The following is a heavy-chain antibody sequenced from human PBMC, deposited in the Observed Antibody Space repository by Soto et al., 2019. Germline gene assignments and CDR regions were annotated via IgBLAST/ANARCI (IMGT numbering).Heavy chain of an antibody. CDR2: ISAYNGNT. J-gene: IGHJ4*02. V-gene: IGHV1-18*01. CDR1: GYTFTSYG. D-gene: IGHD3-10*01. Sequence: QVQLVQSGAEVKKPGASVKVSCKASGYTFTSYGISWVRQAPGQGLEWMGWISAYNGNTNYAQKLQGRVTMTTDTSMSTAYMELRSLRSDDTAVYYCARDQYGSGSYLTGYFDYWGQGTLVTVSS. CDR3: ARDQYGSGSYLTGYFDY.